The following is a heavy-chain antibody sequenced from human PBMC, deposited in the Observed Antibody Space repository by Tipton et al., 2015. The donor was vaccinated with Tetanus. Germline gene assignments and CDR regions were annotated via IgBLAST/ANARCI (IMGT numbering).Heavy chain of an antibody. J-gene: IGHJ4*02. CDR2: IFASGST. D-gene: IGHD1-1*01. CDR3: ARANNEFPKKGPFDS. CDR1: GDSMTRYY. V-gene: IGHV4-4*08. Sequence: TLSLTCTVSGDSMTRYYWSWIRQPPGKGLEWISYIFASGSTNYNPALKSRVTISMDTSKSQISLNLTSVTAADTAVYYCARANNEFPKKGPFDSWGQGSLVIVSS.